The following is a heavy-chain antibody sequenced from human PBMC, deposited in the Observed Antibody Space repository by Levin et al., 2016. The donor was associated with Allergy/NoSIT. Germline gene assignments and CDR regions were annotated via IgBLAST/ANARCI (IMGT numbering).Heavy chain of an antibody. V-gene: IGHV1-18*01. Sequence: ASVKVSCKGFVVTPLPVMVSAGCDRPLDKGLSGWDGSALTNDNTNYAEKLQGRVTMTTDTPTRTVYLDLRSLRSDDTAVYYCARDQKGQQLVPGDDCFDIWGQGTMVTVSS. J-gene: IGHJ3*02. D-gene: IGHD6-13*01. CDR2: SALTNDNT. CDR1: VTPLPVMV. CDR3: ARDQKGQQLVPGDDCFDI.